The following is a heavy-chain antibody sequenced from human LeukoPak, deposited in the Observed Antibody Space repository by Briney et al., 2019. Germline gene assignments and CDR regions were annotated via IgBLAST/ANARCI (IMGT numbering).Heavy chain of an antibody. J-gene: IGHJ4*02. V-gene: IGHV3-30-3*01. CDR2: ISYDGSNK. D-gene: IGHD4-11*01. CDR3: AKDRNYVGLYYFDY. Sequence: PGRSLRLSCAASGFTFSSYAMHWVRQAPGKGLEWVAVISYDGSNKYYADSVKGRFTISRDNSKNTLYLQMNSLRAEDTAVYYCAKDRNYVGLYYFDYWGQGTLVTVSS. CDR1: GFTFSSYA.